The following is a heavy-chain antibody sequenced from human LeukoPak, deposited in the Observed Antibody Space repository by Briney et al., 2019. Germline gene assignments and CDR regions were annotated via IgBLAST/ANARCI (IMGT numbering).Heavy chain of an antibody. V-gene: IGHV3-7*01. CDR3: ARISCSRSSCYGVYDY. J-gene: IGHJ4*02. CDR1: GFTFSSYW. Sequence: SGGSLRLSCAASGFTFSSYWMSWVRQAPGKGLEWVANIKQDGSEEYYVDSVKGRFTISRDNAKNSLYLQMNSLRAEDTAVYYCARISCSRSSCYGVYDYWGQGSLVTVSS. CDR2: IKQDGSEE. D-gene: IGHD2-15*01.